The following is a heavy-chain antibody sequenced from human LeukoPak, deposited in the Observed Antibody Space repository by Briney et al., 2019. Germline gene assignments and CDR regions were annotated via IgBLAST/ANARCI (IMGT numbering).Heavy chain of an antibody. V-gene: IGHV3-20*04. Sequence: PGGSLRLSCEVSGFTFDDHAINWVRQAPGKGLEWVANINWNGGSTGYGDSVKGRFTSSRDNTKNSVFLQMHSLRGDDTALYYCARDMLLEDAFDMWGQGTMVIVS. CDR2: INWNGGST. D-gene: IGHD3-10*02. CDR3: ARDMLLEDAFDM. J-gene: IGHJ3*02. CDR1: GFTFDDHA.